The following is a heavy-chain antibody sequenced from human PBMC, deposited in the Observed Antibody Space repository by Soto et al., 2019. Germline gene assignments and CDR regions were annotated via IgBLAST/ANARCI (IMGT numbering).Heavy chain of an antibody. CDR2: IYPGDSDT. V-gene: IGHV5-51*01. CDR3: ARPRVAAAGSNYFDY. D-gene: IGHD6-13*01. J-gene: IGHJ4*02. Sequence: GESLKISCKGSGYSFTSYWIGWVRQMPGKGLEWMGIIYPGDSDTRYSPSFQGQVTISADKSISTAYLQWSSLKASDTAMYYCARPRVAAAGSNYFDYWGQGTLVTVSS. CDR1: GYSFTSYW.